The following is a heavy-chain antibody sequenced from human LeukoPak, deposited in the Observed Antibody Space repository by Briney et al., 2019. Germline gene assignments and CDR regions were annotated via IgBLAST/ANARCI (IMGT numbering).Heavy chain of an antibody. CDR3: ARVSGTGTTNPFDY. Sequence: GSLRLSCAASGFTFSSYAMHWVRQAPGKGLEWVAVISYDGSNKYYADSVKGRFTISRDNSKNTLYLQMNSLRAEDTAVYYCARVSGTGTTNPFDYWGQGTLVTVSS. J-gene: IGHJ4*02. CDR1: GFTFSSYA. CDR2: ISYDGSNK. V-gene: IGHV3-30*04. D-gene: IGHD1-7*01.